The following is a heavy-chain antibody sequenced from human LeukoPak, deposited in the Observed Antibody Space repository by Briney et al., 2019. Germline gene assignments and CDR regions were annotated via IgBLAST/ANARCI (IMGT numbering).Heavy chain of an antibody. CDR1: GGSISSGGYY. J-gene: IGHJ3*02. V-gene: IGHV4-61*08. CDR2: IYYSGST. D-gene: IGHD3/OR15-3a*01. CDR3: ARDNRIWTTGGFDI. Sequence: SQTLSLTCTVSGGSISSGGYYWSWIRQPPGKGLEWIGYIYYSGSTNYNPSLKSRVTISVDTSKNQFSLKLSSVTAADTAVYYCARDNRIWTTGGFDIWGQGTMVTVSS.